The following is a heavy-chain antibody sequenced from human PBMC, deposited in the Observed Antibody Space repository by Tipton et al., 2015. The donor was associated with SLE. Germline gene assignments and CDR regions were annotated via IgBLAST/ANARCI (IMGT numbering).Heavy chain of an antibody. CDR2: FHDSGTT. J-gene: IGHJ2*01. CDR3: ARGVRIAVVKGWYFDL. D-gene: IGHD6-19*01. V-gene: IGHV4-39*07. CDR1: GGSISSSSYY. Sequence: TLSLTCSVSGGSISSSSYYWGWIRQPPGMGLEWIGSFHDSGTTYYNPSLKSRVTMSADTSKNQFSLKLNSVTAADTAVYYCARGVRIAVVKGWYFDLWGRGTLVTVSS.